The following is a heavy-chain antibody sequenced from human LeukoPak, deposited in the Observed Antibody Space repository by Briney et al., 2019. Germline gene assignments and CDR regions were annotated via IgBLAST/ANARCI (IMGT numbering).Heavy chain of an antibody. CDR2: INYDGAEK. CDR1: GFSLTTYW. CDR3: VGDPGDY. V-gene: IGHV3-7*01. J-gene: IGHJ4*02. Sequence: GGSLRLSCTASGFSLTTYWMSWVRQAPGKGLEWVAHINYDGAEKNYVDSVKGRFTISRDNAKNSLYLQMTTLRAEDTAVYYCVGDPGDYWGQGTLVTVSS.